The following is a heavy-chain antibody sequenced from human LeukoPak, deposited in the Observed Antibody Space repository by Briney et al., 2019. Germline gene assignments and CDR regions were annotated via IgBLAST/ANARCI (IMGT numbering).Heavy chain of an antibody. CDR2: ISYDGSNK. D-gene: IGHD6-13*01. CDR3: ARDPPNLPYSSSWYGFDY. Sequence: GRSLRLSCAASGFTFSSYAMHWVRQAPGKGLEWVAVISYDGSNKYYADSVKGRFTISRDNSKNTLYLQMNSLRAEDTAVYYCARDPPNLPYSSSWYGFDYWGQGTLVTVSS. CDR1: GFTFSSYA. J-gene: IGHJ4*02. V-gene: IGHV3-30-3*01.